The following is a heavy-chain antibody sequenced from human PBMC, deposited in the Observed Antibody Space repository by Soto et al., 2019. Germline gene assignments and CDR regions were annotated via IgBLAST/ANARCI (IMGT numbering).Heavy chain of an antibody. V-gene: IGHV3-21*01. CDR3: AGEMELEPFDY. CDR2: ISSSSSYI. CDR1: GFTFSSYS. D-gene: IGHD1-1*01. J-gene: IGHJ4*02. Sequence: GGSLRLPCAASGFTFSSYSMNWVRQAPGKGLEWVSSISSSSSYIYYADSVKGRFTISRDNAKNSLYLQMNSLRAEDTAVYYCAGEMELEPFDYWGQGTLVTVSS.